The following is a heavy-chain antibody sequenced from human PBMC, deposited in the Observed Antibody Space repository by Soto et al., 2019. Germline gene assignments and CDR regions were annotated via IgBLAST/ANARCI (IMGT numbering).Heavy chain of an antibody. V-gene: IGHV3-23*01. Sequence: EVQLLESGGGLVQPGGSLRLSCAASGFTFSSYGMSWVRQAPGKGLEWVSGISGSGGSTYYADSVKGRFTISRDNPKNRLNLQMNSLRAEDTAVYYCAKEGRYSSSRGYFDYWGQGTLVTVSS. CDR2: ISGSGGST. CDR3: AKEGRYSSSRGYFDY. J-gene: IGHJ4*02. D-gene: IGHD6-13*01. CDR1: GFTFSSYG.